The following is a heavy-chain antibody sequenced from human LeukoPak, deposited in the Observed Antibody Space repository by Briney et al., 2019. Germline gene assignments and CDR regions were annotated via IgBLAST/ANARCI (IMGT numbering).Heavy chain of an antibody. D-gene: IGHD4-23*01. CDR2: IYYSGST. J-gene: IGHJ4*02. CDR1: GGSISSGDYY. CDR3: AREPATVGDFDH. V-gene: IGHV4-30-4*01. Sequence: SQTLSLPRTVSGGSISSGDYYWSCIRQPPGKGLEWIGHIYYSGSTYYNPSLKSRITISVDTSKKQFSLKLSSVTAADTAVYYCAREPATVGDFDHSGEGNLVTVSS.